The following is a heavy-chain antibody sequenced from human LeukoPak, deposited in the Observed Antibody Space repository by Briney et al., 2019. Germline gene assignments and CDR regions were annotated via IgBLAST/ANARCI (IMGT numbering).Heavy chain of an antibody. D-gene: IGHD2-2*01. CDR3: ARDLTPVLPSLPDHY. CDR1: GFSFSSYS. CDR2: MSVNGVNK. J-gene: IGHJ4*02. V-gene: IGHV3-30-3*01. Sequence: PGGSLRLSCVASGFSFSSYSIHWVRRVPGKGLEWVAVMSVNGVNKYYADSVKGRFTISRDNSKNTLYLQMNSLRAEDTAVYYCARDLTPVLPSLPDHYWGQGTLVTVSS.